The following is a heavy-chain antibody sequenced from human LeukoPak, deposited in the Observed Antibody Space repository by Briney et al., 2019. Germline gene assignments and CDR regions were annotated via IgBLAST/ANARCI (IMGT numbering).Heavy chain of an antibody. CDR2: INHSEST. CDR3: ARSQWLVALDY. CDR1: GGSFSGYY. V-gene: IGHV4-34*01. J-gene: IGHJ4*02. D-gene: IGHD6-19*01. Sequence: SETLSLTCAVYGGSFSGYYWSWIRQPPGKGLEWIGEINHSESTNHNPSLKSRVTISIDTSKNQFSLKLSSVTAADTAVYYCARSQWLVALDYWGQGTLVTVSS.